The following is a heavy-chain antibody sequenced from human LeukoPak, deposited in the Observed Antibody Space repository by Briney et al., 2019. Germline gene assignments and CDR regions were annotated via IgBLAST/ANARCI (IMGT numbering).Heavy chain of an antibody. V-gene: IGHV4-34*01. D-gene: IGHD6-13*01. CDR2: INHSVST. J-gene: IGHJ4*02. CDR3: RSIAAAADGDY. CDR1: GGSISNYA. Sequence: SETLSLTCTVSGGSISNYAWSWIRPPPGKGRWWIGEINHSVSTNYNPSLTSRVTISVDTSKNQFSLKLRAVTAADTAVYYCRSIAAAADGDYWGQGNLVTVSS.